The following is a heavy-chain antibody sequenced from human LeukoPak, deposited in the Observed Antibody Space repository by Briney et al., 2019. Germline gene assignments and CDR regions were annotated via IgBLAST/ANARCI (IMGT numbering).Heavy chain of an antibody. V-gene: IGHV1-2*02. Sequence: ASVKVSCKASGYTFTGYYMHWVRQAPGQGLEWMGWINPNSGGTNYAQKFQGRVTMTRDTSISTAYMELSRLRTDDTAVYYRARDLIRRYHNYDFWSGYSYYFDYWGQGTLVTVSS. D-gene: IGHD3-3*01. J-gene: IGHJ4*02. CDR2: INPNSGGT. CDR1: GYTFTGYY. CDR3: ARDLIRRYHNYDFWSGYSYYFDY.